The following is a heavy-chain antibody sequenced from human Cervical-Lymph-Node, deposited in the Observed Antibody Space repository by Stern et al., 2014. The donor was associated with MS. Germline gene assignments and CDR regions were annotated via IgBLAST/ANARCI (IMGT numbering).Heavy chain of an antibody. CDR3: AREKGGSSYYYGMDV. Sequence: VQLVESGAEVKKPGSSVKVSCKTSGDTFTNSAITWVRQAPGQGLEWVGAIIPIVATSNNAQRFQGRVTITADKAPHTVYLDVRSLRPEDTALYYCAREKGGSSYYYGMDVWGQGTTVTVSS. D-gene: IGHD3-16*01. V-gene: IGHV1-69*06. CDR2: IIPIVATS. CDR1: GDTFTNSA. J-gene: IGHJ6*02.